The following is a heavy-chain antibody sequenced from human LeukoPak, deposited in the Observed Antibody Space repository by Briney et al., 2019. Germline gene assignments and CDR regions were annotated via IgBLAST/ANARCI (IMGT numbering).Heavy chain of an antibody. CDR1: GYTFTSYG. Sequence: GASVKVSCKASGYTFTSYGISWVRQAPGQGLEWMGWISACNGNTNYAQKLQGRVTMTTDTSTSTAYMELRSLRSDDTAVYYCARDYYDFWSGYYTGGLGYWGQGTLVTVSS. J-gene: IGHJ4*02. D-gene: IGHD3-3*01. CDR3: ARDYYDFWSGYYTGGLGY. CDR2: ISACNGNT. V-gene: IGHV1-18*01.